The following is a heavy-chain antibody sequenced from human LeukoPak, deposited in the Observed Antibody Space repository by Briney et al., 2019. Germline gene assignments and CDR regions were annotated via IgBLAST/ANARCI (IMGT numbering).Heavy chain of an antibody. CDR1: GYTFTGYY. CDR2: INPSSGGT. D-gene: IGHD6-13*01. CDR3: AIGIAAAGKGYFQH. V-gene: IGHV1-2*02. J-gene: IGHJ1*01. Sequence: ASVKVSCKASGYTFTGYYMHWVRQAPGQGLEWIGWINPSSGGTNFAQKFQGRVTMTRDTSISTAYMELSRLTSDDTAVYYCAIGIAAAGKGYFQHWGQGTLVTVSS.